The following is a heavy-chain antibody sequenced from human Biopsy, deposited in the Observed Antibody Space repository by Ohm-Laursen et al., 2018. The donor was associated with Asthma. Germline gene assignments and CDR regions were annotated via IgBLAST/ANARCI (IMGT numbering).Heavy chain of an antibody. V-gene: IGHV3-30*03. J-gene: IGHJ4*02. Sequence: FLRLSCAASGFILSNYDMHWVRQAPGKGLEWVAVLSYNGNNKYYADSVRGRFTISRDNSENTLYLQMNSLRVEDTAVYYCARGDWYGSASNGYWGQGTLVTVSA. D-gene: IGHD6-6*01. CDR3: ARGDWYGSASNGY. CDR2: LSYNGNNK. CDR1: GFILSNYD.